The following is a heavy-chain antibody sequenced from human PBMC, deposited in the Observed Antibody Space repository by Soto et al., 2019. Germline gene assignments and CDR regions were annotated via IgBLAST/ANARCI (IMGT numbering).Heavy chain of an antibody. V-gene: IGHV3-23*01. D-gene: IGHD3-16*02. J-gene: IGHJ4*02. Sequence: GGSLRLSCAASGFTFSSYAMSWVRQAPGKGLEWVSAISGSGGSTYYADSVKGRFTISRDNSKNTLYLQMNSLRADDTAVYYCASRGITFGGVIVKGTEYYFDYWGQGTLVTVSS. CDR3: ASRGITFGGVIVKGTEYYFDY. CDR1: GFTFSSYA. CDR2: ISGSGGST.